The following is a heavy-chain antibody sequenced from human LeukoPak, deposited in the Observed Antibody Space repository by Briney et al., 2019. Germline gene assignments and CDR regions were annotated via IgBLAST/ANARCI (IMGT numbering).Heavy chain of an antibody. J-gene: IGHJ5*02. V-gene: IGHV4-38-2*02. CDR1: GYSISSGHY. CDR3: ARLLSNGYDFWSGYRTGWFDP. CDR2: IYHSGST. D-gene: IGHD3-3*01. Sequence: SETLSLTCTVSGYSISSGHYWGWIRQPPGKGLEWIGSIYHSGSTHYNPSLKSRVTISVDTSKNQFSLKLSSVTAADTAVYYCARLLSNGYDFWSGYRTGWFDPWGQGTLVTVSS.